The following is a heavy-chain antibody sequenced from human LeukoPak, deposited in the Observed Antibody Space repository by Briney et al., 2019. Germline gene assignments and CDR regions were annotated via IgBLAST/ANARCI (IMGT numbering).Heavy chain of an antibody. CDR2: INHSGST. CDR1: GGSFSGYY. D-gene: IGHD3-22*01. Sequence: PSETLSLTCAVYGGSFSGYYWGWIRQPPGKGLEWIGEINHSGSTNYNPSLKSRVTISVDTSKNQFSLKLSSVTAADTAVYYCARGGGYYYFDYWGQGTLVTVSS. V-gene: IGHV4-34*01. CDR3: ARGGGYYYFDY. J-gene: IGHJ4*02.